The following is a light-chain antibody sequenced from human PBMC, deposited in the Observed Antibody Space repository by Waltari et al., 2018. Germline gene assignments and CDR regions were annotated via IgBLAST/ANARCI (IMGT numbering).Light chain of an antibody. J-gene: IGLJ3*02. V-gene: IGLV2-14*01. CDR1: RSDVGGYNH. CDR3: SSYTSSSTWV. CDR2: AVS. Sequence: QSALTQPAAASGSPGQSITISCTGTRSDVGGYNHVSWYQQHPGKAPKLMIYAVSKRPSGVSNRFSGSKSGNTASLTISGLQAEDEADYYCSSYTSSSTWVFGGGTKLTVL.